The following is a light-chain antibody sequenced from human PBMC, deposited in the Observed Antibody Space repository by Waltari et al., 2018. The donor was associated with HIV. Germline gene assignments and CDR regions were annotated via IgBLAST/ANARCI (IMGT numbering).Light chain of an antibody. Sequence: DIVMTQSPHSLSLSLGERATITCKSSQSLLYSSKNENFLAWYQQKPGQTPPLLIYSASTRGSGVPDRFSGSGSGTDFTLTINSLQSGDVAVYFCQQYYTTPPTFGQGTRVEIK. J-gene: IGKJ1*01. CDR2: SAS. CDR3: QQYYTTPPT. V-gene: IGKV4-1*01. CDR1: QSLLYSSKNENF.